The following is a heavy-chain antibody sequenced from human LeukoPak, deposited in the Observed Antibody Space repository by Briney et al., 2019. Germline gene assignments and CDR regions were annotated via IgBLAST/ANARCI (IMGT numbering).Heavy chain of an antibody. V-gene: IGHV1-2*04. CDR2: INPNSGGT. CDR1: GYTFTGYY. CDR3: ARQNWNYGLVLRWADYYYYYGMDV. Sequence: ASVKVSCKASGYTFTGYYMHWVRQAPGQGLEWMGWINPNSGGTNYAQKFQGWVTMTRDTSISTAYMELSSLRSEDTAVYYCARQNWNYGLVLRWADYYYYYGMDVWGQGTTVTVSS. J-gene: IGHJ6*02. D-gene: IGHD1-7*01.